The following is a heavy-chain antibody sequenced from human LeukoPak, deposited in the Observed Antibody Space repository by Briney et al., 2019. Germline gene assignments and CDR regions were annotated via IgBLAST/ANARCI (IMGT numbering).Heavy chain of an antibody. D-gene: IGHD6-13*01. CDR1: GGSISSSSYY. Sequence: SETLSLTCTVSGGSISSSSYYWGWIRQPPGKGLEWIGSIYYSGSTYYNPSLKSRVTISVDTSKNQFSLKLSSVTAADTAVYYCARVWYSSSWYQYFDYWGQGTLVTVSS. V-gene: IGHV4-39*07. CDR2: IYYSGST. CDR3: ARVWYSSSWYQYFDY. J-gene: IGHJ4*02.